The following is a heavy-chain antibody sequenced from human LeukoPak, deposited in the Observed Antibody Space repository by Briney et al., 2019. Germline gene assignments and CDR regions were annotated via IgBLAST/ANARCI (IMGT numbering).Heavy chain of an antibody. CDR3: GLMVTYSYGMDV. J-gene: IGHJ6*02. CDR2: INPNSGGT. D-gene: IGHD2-21*02. CDR1: GYSFTAYW. V-gene: IGHV1-2*02. Sequence: ASVKVSCKPSGYSFTAYWIHWVRQAPGQGLEWLGWINPNSGGTNYVQKFQGRVTMTRDTSISTAYLELSRLRSDDTAVYYCGLMVTYSYGMDVWGQGTTVTVSS.